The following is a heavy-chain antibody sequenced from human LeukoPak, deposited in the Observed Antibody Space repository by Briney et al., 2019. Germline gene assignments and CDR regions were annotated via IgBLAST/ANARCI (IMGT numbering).Heavy chain of an antibody. J-gene: IGHJ5*02. V-gene: IGHV3-30-3*01. CDR3: AKGYYINWFDP. D-gene: IGHD3-10*01. CDR1: GFTFSSYA. CDR2: ISYDGSNK. Sequence: GGSLRLSCAASGFTFSSYAMHWVRQAPGKGLEWVAVISYDGSNKYYADSVKGRFTISRDNSKNTLYLQMNSLRAEDTAVYYCAKGYYINWFDPWGQGTLVTVSS.